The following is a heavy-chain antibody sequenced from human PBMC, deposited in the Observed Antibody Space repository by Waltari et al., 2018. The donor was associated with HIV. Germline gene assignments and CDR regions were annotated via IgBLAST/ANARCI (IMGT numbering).Heavy chain of an antibody. CDR2: IWYDGSKT. J-gene: IGHJ4*02. Sequence: QVQLVESGGGVVQPGGSLRLSCAASGFTFNHYGLHWVRQAPGKGLEWVAVIWYDGSKTYYEGSVKGRFTISRDTSKNTVYLQMSSLRAVDTALYYCARDQEFMTTVTPLAYWGQGTPVTVSS. CDR1: GFTFNHYG. CDR3: ARDQEFMTTVTPLAY. V-gene: IGHV3-33*01. D-gene: IGHD4-4*01.